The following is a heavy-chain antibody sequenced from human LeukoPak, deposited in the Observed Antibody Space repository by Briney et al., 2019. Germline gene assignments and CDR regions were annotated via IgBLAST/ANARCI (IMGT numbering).Heavy chain of an antibody. J-gene: IGHJ4*02. CDR1: GFTFSSYA. Sequence: TGGSLRLSCAASGFTFSSYAMHWVRQAPGKGLEWVAVISYDGSNKYYADSVKGRFTISRDNSKNTLYLQMNSLGAEDTAVYYCARDGAEGYCSGGSCYSLYYWGQGTLVTVSS. CDR2: ISYDGSNK. V-gene: IGHV3-30-3*01. D-gene: IGHD2-15*01. CDR3: ARDGAEGYCSGGSCYSLYY.